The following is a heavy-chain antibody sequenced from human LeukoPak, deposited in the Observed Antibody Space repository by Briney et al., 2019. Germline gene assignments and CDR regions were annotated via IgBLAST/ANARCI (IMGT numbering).Heavy chain of an antibody. CDR2: IKQDEREI. V-gene: IGHV3-7*01. J-gene: IGHJ5*02. D-gene: IGHD1-26*01. CDR1: GFSFRNTW. CDR3: ARLNWDDGEVSGFDQ. Sequence: GGSLRLSCTTSGFSFRNTWMSWVRQAPGKGLEWVANIKQDEREIYYGDSVKGRFTISRDNARRVLYLQMNNLRVEDTAIYYCARLNWDDGEVSGFDQWGQGILVTVSS.